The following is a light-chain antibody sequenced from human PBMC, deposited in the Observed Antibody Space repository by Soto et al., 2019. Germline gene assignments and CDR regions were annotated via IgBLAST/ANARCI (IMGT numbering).Light chain of an antibody. CDR3: QQSYSTPIT. CDR1: QSVDSN. CDR2: GAF. V-gene: IGKV3D-15*01. Sequence: EILMTQSPATLSVSPLEVATLSCMASQSVDSNLAWYQQKPGQAPRLLIYGAFNRATGIPARFSGSGSGTDFTLTISRLEPEDFAVYYCQQSYSTPITFGQGTRLEIK. J-gene: IGKJ5*01.